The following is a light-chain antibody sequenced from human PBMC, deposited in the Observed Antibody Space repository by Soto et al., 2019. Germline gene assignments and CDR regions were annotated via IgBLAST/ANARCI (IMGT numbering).Light chain of an antibody. Sequence: IQMSQSPSTLSASVGGRVTITLRASQSASTWLAWYQQKAGKAPRLLIYDASILQGGVPLRFSGSGSGTEFTLTISSLQSEDFATYYCQQYNMYPYTFGQGTRLEVK. J-gene: IGKJ5*01. CDR2: DAS. CDR3: QQYNMYPYT. V-gene: IGKV1-5*01. CDR1: QSASTW.